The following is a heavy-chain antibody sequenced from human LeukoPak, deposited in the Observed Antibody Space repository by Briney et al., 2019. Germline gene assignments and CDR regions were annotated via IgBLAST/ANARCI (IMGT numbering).Heavy chain of an antibody. D-gene: IGHD4-17*01. J-gene: IGHJ4*02. CDR3: AREAVTRSYFDY. CDR2: IFSGGST. CDR1: GFTVSSNY. Sequence: GGSLRLSCAASGFTVSSNYMSWDRQAPGKGLEWVSIIFSGGSTYYADSVKGRFTISRDNSKNTLYLQMNSLRAEDTAVYYCAREAVTRSYFDYWGQGTLVTVSS. V-gene: IGHV3-53*01.